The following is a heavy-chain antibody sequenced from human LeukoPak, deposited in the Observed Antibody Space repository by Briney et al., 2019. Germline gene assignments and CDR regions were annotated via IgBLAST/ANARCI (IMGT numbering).Heavy chain of an antibody. Sequence: GGSLRLSCAASGFTFSRYGMHWVRQAPGKGLEWVAVISYDGSNKYYADSVKGRFTISRDNSKNTLYLQMNSLRVEDTALYYCAKDLATAAQLAYWGQGTLVTVYS. CDR3: AKDLATAAQLAY. V-gene: IGHV3-30*18. CDR1: GFTFSRYG. CDR2: ISYDGSNK. J-gene: IGHJ4*02. D-gene: IGHD6-13*01.